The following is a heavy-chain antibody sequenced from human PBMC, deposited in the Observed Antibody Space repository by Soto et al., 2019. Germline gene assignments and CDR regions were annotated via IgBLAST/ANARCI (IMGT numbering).Heavy chain of an antibody. CDR1: GFSLSTTGVG. J-gene: IGHJ4*02. CDR2: IFWDDDK. V-gene: IGHV2-5*02. D-gene: IGHD1-7*01. CDR3: AHLTGTTLFRH. Sequence: QITLKESGPTLVKPTQTLTLTCTFSGFSLSTTGVGVGWVRQPPGKALEWLALIFWDDDKRYSPSLKSRLTITKDPSKSRVVLTMTTLDPVDTATYYCAHLTGTTLFRHWGQGTLVTVSS.